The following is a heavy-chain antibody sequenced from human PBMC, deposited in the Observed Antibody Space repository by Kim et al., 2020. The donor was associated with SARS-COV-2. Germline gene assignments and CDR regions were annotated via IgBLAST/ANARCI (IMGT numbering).Heavy chain of an antibody. CDR3: ARDTLAGGSGSYYNTYYFDY. Sequence: SVKVSCKASGGTFSSYAISWVRQAPGQGLEWMGGIIPIFGTANYAQKFQGRVTITAHESTSTAYMELSSLRSEDTAVYYCARDTLAGGSGSYYNTYYFDYWGQGTLVTVSS. V-gene: IGHV1-69*13. CDR1: GGTFSSYA. D-gene: IGHD3-10*01. J-gene: IGHJ4*02. CDR2: IIPIFGTA.